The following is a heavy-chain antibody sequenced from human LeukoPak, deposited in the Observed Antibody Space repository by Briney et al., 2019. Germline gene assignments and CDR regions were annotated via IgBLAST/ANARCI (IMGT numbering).Heavy chain of an antibody. CDR3: AKGGSGWSHYYYYMDV. Sequence: GGSLRLSCAASGFTFSSYGMHWVRQAPGKGLEWVAFIRYDGSNKYYADSVKGRFTISRDNSKDTLYLQVNSLRAEDTAVYYCAKGGSGWSHYYYYMDVWGKGTTVTISS. CDR1: GFTFSSYG. D-gene: IGHD6-19*01. V-gene: IGHV3-30*02. J-gene: IGHJ6*03. CDR2: IRYDGSNK.